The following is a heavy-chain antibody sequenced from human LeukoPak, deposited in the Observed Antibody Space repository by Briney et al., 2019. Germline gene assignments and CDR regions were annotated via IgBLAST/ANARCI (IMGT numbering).Heavy chain of an antibody. CDR3: ARGYGSYYFDY. D-gene: IGHD2-15*01. Sequence: PSQTLSLTCAVSGGFISSGGYSWSWIRQPPGKGLEWIGYIYHSGSTYYNPSLKSRVTISVDRSKNQFSLKLSSVTAADTAVYYCARGYGSYYFDYWGQGTLVTVSS. V-gene: IGHV4-30-2*01. CDR2: IYHSGST. J-gene: IGHJ4*02. CDR1: GGFISSGGYS.